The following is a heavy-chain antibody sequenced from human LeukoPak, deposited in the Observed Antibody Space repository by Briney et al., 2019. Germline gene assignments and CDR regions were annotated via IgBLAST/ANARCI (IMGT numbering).Heavy chain of an antibody. V-gene: IGHV5-51*01. CDR1: GSRFTSYW. Sequence: GGPLQISSQGSGSRFTSYWIGWVRPLPGKGLGWMGIIYPDDSDTRYRPSFQAQVTVSVDKSISTAYLQWSRVDASDTARYYRAKLGEYSSSWYGFVDYWGQGTLATVSS. J-gene: IGHJ4*02. CDR3: AKLGEYSSSWYGFVDY. D-gene: IGHD6-13*01. CDR2: IYPDDSDT.